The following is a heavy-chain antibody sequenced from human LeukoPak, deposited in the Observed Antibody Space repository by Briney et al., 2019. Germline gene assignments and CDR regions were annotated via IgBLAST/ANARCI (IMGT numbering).Heavy chain of an antibody. CDR1: GFTFSSYS. D-gene: IGHD6-13*01. V-gene: IGHV3-21*01. CDR2: ISSSSSYI. CDR3: ARDKNSSSWYAFGY. J-gene: IGHJ4*02. Sequence: GGSLRLSCAASGFTFSSYSMNWVRQAPGKGLEWVSSISSSSSYIYYADSVKGRFTISRDNAKNSLYLQMNSLRAEDTAVYYCARDKNSSSWYAFGYWGQGTLVTVSS.